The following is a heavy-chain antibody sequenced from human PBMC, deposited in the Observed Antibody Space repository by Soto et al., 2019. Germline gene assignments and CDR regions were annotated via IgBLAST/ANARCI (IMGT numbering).Heavy chain of an antibody. J-gene: IGHJ5*02. CDR3: ARHGRIDYDFWSGYLFGP. V-gene: IGHV3-21*01. CDR2: ISSSSSYI. D-gene: IGHD3-3*01. Sequence: EVQLVESGGGLVKPGGSLRLSCAASGFTFSSYSMNWVRQAPGKGLEWVSSISSSSSYIYYADSVKGRFTISRDNAKNSVYLQMNSLRAEDTAVYYCARHGRIDYDFWSGYLFGPWGQGTLVTVSS. CDR1: GFTFSSYS.